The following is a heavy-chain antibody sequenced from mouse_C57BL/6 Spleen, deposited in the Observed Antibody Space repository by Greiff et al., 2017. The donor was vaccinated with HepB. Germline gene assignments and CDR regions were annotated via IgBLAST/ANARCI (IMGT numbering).Heavy chain of an antibody. V-gene: IGHV5-4*01. CDR1: GFTFSSYA. J-gene: IGHJ2*01. CDR3: AREDLHYGSSLPFDY. D-gene: IGHD1-1*01. CDR2: ISDGGSYT. Sequence: EVQLKESGGGLVKPGGSLKLSCAASGFTFSSYAMSWVRQTPEKRLEWVATISDGGSYTYYPDNVKGRFTISRDNAKNNLYLQMSHLKSEDTAMYYCAREDLHYGSSLPFDYWGQGTTLTVSS.